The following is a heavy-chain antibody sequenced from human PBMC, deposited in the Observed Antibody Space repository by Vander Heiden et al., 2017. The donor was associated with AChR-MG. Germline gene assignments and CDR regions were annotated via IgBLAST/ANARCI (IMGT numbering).Heavy chain of an antibody. CDR3: ACSHLVPAAAYGMDV. CDR2: IKSDGSST. Sequence: EVQLVESGGGLVQPGGSLRLSCAASGFTITNYWMHWVRQAPGKGLVWVSRIKSDGSSTNYADSVKGRFTISRDNAKNMLYLQVNSLRVEDTAVYYCACSHLVPAAAYGMDVWGQGTTVTVSS. D-gene: IGHD6-25*01. J-gene: IGHJ6*02. CDR1: GFTITNYW. V-gene: IGHV3-74*01.